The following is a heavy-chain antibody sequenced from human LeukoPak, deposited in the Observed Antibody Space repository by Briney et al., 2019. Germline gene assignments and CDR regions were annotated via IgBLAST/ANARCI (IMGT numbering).Heavy chain of an antibody. V-gene: IGHV4-39*01. CDR2: IYYSGST. D-gene: IGHD3/OR15-3a*01. J-gene: IGHJ6*03. Sequence: SETLSLTCTVSGGSIGSSSYYWGWIRQPPGKGLEWIGSIYYSGSTYYNPSLKSRVTISVDTSKNQFSLKLSSVTAADTAVYYCARLGLGGYMDVWGKGTTVTVSS. CDR1: GGSIGSSSYY. CDR3: ARLGLGGYMDV.